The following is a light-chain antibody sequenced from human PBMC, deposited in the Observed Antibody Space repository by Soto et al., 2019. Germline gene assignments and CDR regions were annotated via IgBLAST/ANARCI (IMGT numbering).Light chain of an antibody. CDR2: GAT. CDR3: QQYNNWPRT. CDR1: QSVSIL. J-gene: IGKJ1*01. V-gene: IGKV3-15*01. Sequence: ILMTQSPATLSVSPGERSTLSCVASQSVSILLAWYQQKPGQAPRLLIHGATTRATGIPARFSGSGSGTEFTLTITSLQYEDFAVYYCQQYNNWPRTFGQGTKVDIK.